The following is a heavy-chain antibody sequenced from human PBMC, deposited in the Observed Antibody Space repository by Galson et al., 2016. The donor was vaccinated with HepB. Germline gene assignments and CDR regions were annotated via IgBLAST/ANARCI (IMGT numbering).Heavy chain of an antibody. D-gene: IGHD3-22*01. Sequence: SETLSLTCDVSSASINDYYWSWVRLAPGRGLEWIGYIYYSGTINCNPSLESRVTLSIHTSKTQFSLHLKSVTAAATAVYYCAVSTRDDTFEHWGQGTLVTVAS. J-gene: IGHJ4*03. CDR3: AVSTRDDTFEH. CDR2: IYYSGTI. CDR1: SASINDYY. V-gene: IGHV4-59*01.